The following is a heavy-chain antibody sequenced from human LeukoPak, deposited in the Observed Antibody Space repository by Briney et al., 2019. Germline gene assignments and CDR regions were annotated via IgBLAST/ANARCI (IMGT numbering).Heavy chain of an antibody. CDR3: ARAIYYYDSSGFEDAFDI. CDR1: GYTSTGYY. V-gene: IGHV1-2*02. Sequence: ASVKVSCKASGYTSTGYYMHWVRQAPGRGLEWMGWINPNSGGTNYAQKFQGRVTMTRDTSISTAYMELSRLRSDDTAVYYCARAIYYYDSSGFEDAFDIWGQGTMVTVSS. CDR2: INPNSGGT. D-gene: IGHD3-22*01. J-gene: IGHJ3*02.